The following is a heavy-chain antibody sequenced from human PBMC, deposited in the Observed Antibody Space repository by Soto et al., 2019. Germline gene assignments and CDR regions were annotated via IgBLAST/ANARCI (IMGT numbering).Heavy chain of an antibody. CDR2: INPILSMS. CDR1: GDTFSFYS. D-gene: IGHD3-10*01. Sequence: SVKVSCKASGDTFSFYSINWVRQAPGLGLEWMGRINPILSMSNYAQRFQGRVTMTADKSTSTAYMELSGLRSEDTAIYYCASSYGSGYRAFDYWGQGALVTVS. V-gene: IGHV1-69*02. CDR3: ASSYGSGYRAFDY. J-gene: IGHJ4*02.